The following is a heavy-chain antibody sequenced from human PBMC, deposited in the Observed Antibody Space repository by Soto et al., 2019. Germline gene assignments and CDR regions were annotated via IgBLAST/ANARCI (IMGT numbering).Heavy chain of an antibody. CDR1: GFTFSSYG. V-gene: IGHV3-30*18. D-gene: IGHD2-15*01. J-gene: IGHJ4*02. CDR2: ISYDGSNK. CDR3: AKDSGGNPYYFDY. Sequence: PGGSLRLSCAASGFTFSSYGMHWVRQAPGKGLEWVAVISYDGSNKYYADSVKGRFTISRDNSKNTLYLQMNSLRAEDTAVYYCAKDSGGNPYYFDYWGQGTLVTVSS.